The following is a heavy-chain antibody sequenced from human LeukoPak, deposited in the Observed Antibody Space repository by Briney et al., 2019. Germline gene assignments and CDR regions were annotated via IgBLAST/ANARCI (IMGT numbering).Heavy chain of an antibody. CDR1: GYTFTGYY. J-gene: IGHJ5*02. V-gene: IGHV1-8*03. D-gene: IGHD6-13*01. CDR3: ARGGSSSFNWFDP. Sequence: GASVKVSCKASGYTFTGYYMHWVRQATGQGLEWMGWMNPNSGNTGYAQKFQGRVTITRNTSISTAYMELSSLRSEDTAVYYCARGGSSSFNWFDPWGQGTLVTVSS. CDR2: MNPNSGNT.